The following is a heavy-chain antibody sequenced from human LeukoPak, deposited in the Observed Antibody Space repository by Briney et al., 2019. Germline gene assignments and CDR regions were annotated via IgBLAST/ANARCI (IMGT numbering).Heavy chain of an antibody. Sequence: SETLSLTCTVSGGSISSSSYYWGWIRQPPGKGLEWIGSIYYSGSTYYNPSLKSRVTISVDTSKNQFSLKLSSVTAADTAVYYCARTYSQGRKYYFDYWGQGTLVTVSS. J-gene: IGHJ4*02. CDR3: ARTYSQGRKYYFDY. CDR2: IYYSGST. D-gene: IGHD6-13*01. CDR1: GGSISSSSYY. V-gene: IGHV4-39*07.